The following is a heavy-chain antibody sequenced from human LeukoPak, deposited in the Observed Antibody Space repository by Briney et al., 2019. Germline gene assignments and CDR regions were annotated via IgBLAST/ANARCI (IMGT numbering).Heavy chain of an antibody. CDR1: GFTFTSYA. CDR2: INHSGST. Sequence: GSLRLSCAASGFTFTSYAMSWIRQPPGKGLEWIGEINHSGSTNYNPSLKSRVTISVDTSKNQFSLKLSSVTAADTAVYYCARGLYDSSGFDYWGQGTLVTVSS. J-gene: IGHJ4*02. V-gene: IGHV4-34*01. D-gene: IGHD3-22*01. CDR3: ARGLYDSSGFDY.